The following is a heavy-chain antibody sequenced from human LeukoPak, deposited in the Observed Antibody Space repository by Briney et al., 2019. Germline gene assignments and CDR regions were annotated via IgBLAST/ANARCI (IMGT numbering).Heavy chain of an antibody. J-gene: IGHJ5*02. D-gene: IGHD4-17*01. V-gene: IGHV3-11*01. Sequence: PGGSLRLSCAASGFTFSDYYMSWIRQAPGKGLKWVSHITSSGSTIYYADSVKGRFTISRDNAKNSLYLQMNSLRAEDTAVYYCAREYGAPYNWFDPWGQGTLVTVSS. CDR3: AREYGAPYNWFDP. CDR1: GFTFSDYY. CDR2: ITSSGSTI.